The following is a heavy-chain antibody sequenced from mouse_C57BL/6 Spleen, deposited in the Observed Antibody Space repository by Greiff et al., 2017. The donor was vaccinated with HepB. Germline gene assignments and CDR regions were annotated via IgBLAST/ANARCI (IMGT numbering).Heavy chain of an antibody. J-gene: IGHJ2*01. D-gene: IGHD2-3*01. Sequence: QVQLQQPGAELVRPGSSVKLSCKASGYTFTSYWMHWVKQRPIQGLEWIGNIDPSDSETHYNQKFKDKATLSVDKSSSTAYMQLSGLTSEDSAVYYCARDGYYKDYWGQGTTLTVSS. V-gene: IGHV1-52*01. CDR1: GYTFTSYW. CDR3: ARDGYYKDY. CDR2: IDPSDSET.